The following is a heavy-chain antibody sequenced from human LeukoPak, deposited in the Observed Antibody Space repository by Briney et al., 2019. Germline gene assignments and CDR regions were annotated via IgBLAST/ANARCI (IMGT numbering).Heavy chain of an antibody. J-gene: IGHJ6*02. CDR3: AREQYGLQDGMDV. CDR2: IWYDGSNK. Sequence: GGSLRLSCAASGFTFSRYGMHWVRQAPGKGLEWVAVIWYDGSNKNYADSVKGRFTISRDNSKNTLYLQMNSLRAEDTAVYYCAREQYGLQDGMDVWGQGTTVTVSS. V-gene: IGHV3-33*01. CDR1: GFTFSRYG. D-gene: IGHD3-10*01.